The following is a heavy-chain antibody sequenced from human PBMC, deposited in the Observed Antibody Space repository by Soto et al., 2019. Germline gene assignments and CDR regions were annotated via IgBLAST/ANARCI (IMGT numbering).Heavy chain of an antibody. D-gene: IGHD3-22*01. CDR3: ARGGRYYYDSSGYH. Sequence: QVQLVQSGAEVKKPGSSVKVSCKASGGTFSSYAISWVRQAPGQGLEWMGGIIPSFGTANYAQKFQGRVTITADESTSTAYMELSSLRSEDRAGYYCARGGRYYYDSSGYHWGQGTLVTVSS. CDR2: IIPSFGTA. J-gene: IGHJ5*02. V-gene: IGHV1-69*01. CDR1: GGTFSSYA.